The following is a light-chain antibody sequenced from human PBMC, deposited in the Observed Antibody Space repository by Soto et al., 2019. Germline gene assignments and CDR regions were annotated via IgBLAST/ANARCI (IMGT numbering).Light chain of an antibody. J-gene: IGLJ2*01. CDR1: KLGDKY. V-gene: IGLV3-1*01. Sequence: SYELTQPPSVSVSPGQTASITCSGNKLGDKYACWYQQKPGQSPVLVIYQDNQRPSGIPERFSGYNSGNTATLTVSGTQAMDEADYYCQAWDSSTVVFGGGTKLTVL. CDR3: QAWDSSTVV. CDR2: QDN.